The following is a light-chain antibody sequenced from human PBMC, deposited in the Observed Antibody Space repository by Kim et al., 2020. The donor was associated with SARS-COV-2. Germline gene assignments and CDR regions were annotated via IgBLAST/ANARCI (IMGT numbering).Light chain of an antibody. V-gene: IGLV3-1*01. J-gene: IGLJ1*01. CDR3: QAWESSTKV. CDR1: KLGDKY. CDR2: QDN. Sequence: SYELTQPPSVSVSPGQTASITCSGDKLGDKYACWYQQKPGQSPVLVIYQDNKRPSGIPERLSGSNSGNTATLTISGTQAMDEADYYCQAWESSTKVFGTG.